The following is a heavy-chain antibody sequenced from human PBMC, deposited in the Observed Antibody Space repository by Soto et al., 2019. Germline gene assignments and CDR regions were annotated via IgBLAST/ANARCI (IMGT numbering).Heavy chain of an antibody. J-gene: IGHJ4*02. CDR2: ISSSSSTI. CDR3: ARASRGYSGYDSDY. D-gene: IGHD5-12*01. CDR1: GFTFSSYS. Sequence: PGGSLRLSCAASGFTFSSYSMNWVRQAPGKGLEWVSYISSSSSTIYYADSVKGRFTISRDNAKNSLYLQMNSLRDEDTAVYYCARASRGYSGYDSDYWGQGTLVTVSS. V-gene: IGHV3-48*02.